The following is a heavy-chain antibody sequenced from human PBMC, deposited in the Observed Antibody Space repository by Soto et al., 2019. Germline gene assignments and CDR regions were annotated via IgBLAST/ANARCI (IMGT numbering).Heavy chain of an antibody. CDR3: AKRGATGGIDY. Sequence: QVQLVESGGGVVQPGRSLRLSCAASGFTFSSYGMHWVRQTPGKGLEWVAVIWYDGSNKYYADSVKGRFTISRDNSKNTVYLQMNSRRAGDTAVYYCAKRGATGGIDYWGQGTLVTVSS. CDR2: IWYDGSNK. J-gene: IGHJ4*02. V-gene: IGHV3-33*03. D-gene: IGHD5-12*01. CDR1: GFTFSSYG.